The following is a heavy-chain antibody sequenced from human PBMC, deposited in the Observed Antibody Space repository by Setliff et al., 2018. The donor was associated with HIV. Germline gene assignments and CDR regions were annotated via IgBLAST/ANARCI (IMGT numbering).Heavy chain of an antibody. Sequence: ETLSLTCAVYGGSFSGYYWSWIRQPPGKGLEWIGEINHSGSTNYNPSLKSRVTISSDTSKNRFSLRLTSVTAADTAVYYCARRSGFFLDYWGQGTLVTVSS. CDR1: GGSFSGYY. CDR3: ARRSGFFLDY. CDR2: INHSGST. J-gene: IGHJ4*02. D-gene: IGHD3-3*01. V-gene: IGHV4-34*01.